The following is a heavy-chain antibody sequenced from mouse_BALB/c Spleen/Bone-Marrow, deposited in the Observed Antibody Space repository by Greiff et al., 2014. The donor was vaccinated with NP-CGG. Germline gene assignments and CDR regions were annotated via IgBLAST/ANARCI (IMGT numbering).Heavy chain of an antibody. J-gene: IGHJ1*01. D-gene: IGHD2-10*02. CDR2: FYPGSGSI. V-gene: IGHV1-62-2*01. CDR3: ARHESYGNYLYFDV. CDR1: GYTFTEYI. Sequence: VKLMESGAGLMKPGASVKLSCKASGYTFTEYIIHWVKQRSGQGLEWIGWFYPGSGSIKYNEKFKDKATLTADKSSSTVYMELSRLTSEDSAVYFCARHESYGNYLYFDVWGAGTTVTVSS.